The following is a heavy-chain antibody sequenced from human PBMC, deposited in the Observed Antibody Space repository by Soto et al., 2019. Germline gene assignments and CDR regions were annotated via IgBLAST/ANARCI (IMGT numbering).Heavy chain of an antibody. CDR1: GFTFSDYA. V-gene: IGHV3-30*18. CDR2: TSDDGSKR. D-gene: IGHD2-15*01. J-gene: IGHJ4*02. Sequence: QVQLVESGGGAVLAGMSLRLSCAGSGFTFSDYAMYWVRQAPGKGLEWVAVTSDDGSKRYYADSVKGRFTITRDNSKNALDLQMNSPRREEPAVDYRSKSRSGSWWVDWGQGTLVA. CDR3: SKSRSGSWWVD.